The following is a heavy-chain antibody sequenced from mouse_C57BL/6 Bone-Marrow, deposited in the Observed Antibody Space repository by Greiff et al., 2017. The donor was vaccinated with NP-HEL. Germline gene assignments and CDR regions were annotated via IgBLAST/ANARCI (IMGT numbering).Heavy chain of an antibody. CDR2: SRNKANDYTT. V-gene: IGHV7-1*01. CDR1: GFTFSDFY. Sequence: EVKLMESGGGLVQSGRSLRLSCATSGFTFSDFYMAWVRQAPGKGLEWIAASRNKANDYTTEYSASVKGRFIVSRDTSQSILYLQMNALRAEDTASYYCARDNWDWYFDVWGTGTTVTVSS. CDR3: ARDNWDWYFDV. D-gene: IGHD4-1*01. J-gene: IGHJ1*03.